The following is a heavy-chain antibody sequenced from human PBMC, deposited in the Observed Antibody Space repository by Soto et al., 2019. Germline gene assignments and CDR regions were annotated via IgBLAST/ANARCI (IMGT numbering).Heavy chain of an antibody. CDR1: GGTFSSYA. D-gene: IGHD3-22*01. Sequence: SVKVSCTASGGTFSSYAISWVRQAPGQGLEWMGGIIPIFGTANYAQKFQGRVTITADKSTSTAYMELSSLRSEDTAVYYCARGYYDSSRQGNFDYWGQGTLVTVSS. J-gene: IGHJ4*02. CDR3: ARGYYDSSRQGNFDY. V-gene: IGHV1-69*06. CDR2: IIPIFGTA.